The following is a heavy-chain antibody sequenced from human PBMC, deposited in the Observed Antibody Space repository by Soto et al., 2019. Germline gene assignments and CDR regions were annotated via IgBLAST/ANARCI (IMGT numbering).Heavy chain of an antibody. Sequence: SETLSLTCPVPWGSISSYYWSWIRQPPGKGLAWIGYIYYSGSTNYNPSLKSRVTISVDTSKNQFSLKLSSVTAADTAVYYWARVGGIAAAPYWFDPWGQGTLVTVS. CDR1: WGSISSYY. CDR2: IYYSGST. CDR3: ARVGGIAAAPYWFDP. D-gene: IGHD6-13*01. V-gene: IGHV4-59*01. J-gene: IGHJ5*02.